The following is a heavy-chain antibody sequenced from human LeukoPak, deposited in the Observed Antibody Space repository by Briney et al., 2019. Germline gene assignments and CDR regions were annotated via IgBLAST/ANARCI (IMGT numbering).Heavy chain of an antibody. CDR3: ARVLSSTWFDP. Sequence: PGGSLRLSCAASGLTFCSYWMSWLRQAPGKGLGWVANIKQDGSEKYYVDSVKGRFTISRDNAKNSLYLQMNSLRAEDTAVYYCARVLSSTWFDPWGQGTLVTVSS. J-gene: IGHJ5*02. CDR2: IKQDGSEK. CDR1: GLTFCSYW. D-gene: IGHD1-1*01. V-gene: IGHV3-7*01.